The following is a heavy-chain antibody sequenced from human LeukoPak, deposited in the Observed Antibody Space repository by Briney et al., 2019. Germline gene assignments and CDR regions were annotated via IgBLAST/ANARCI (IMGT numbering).Heavy chain of an antibody. V-gene: IGHV1-2*02. Sequence: GASVKVSCKASGYTFTAYFMHWVRQAPGQGLEWMGWINPDSGGTNYAQKFQGRVTMTRDASISTAYMELSRLRSDDTAVYYCARESPVVLVWFDPWGQGTLVTVSS. J-gene: IGHJ5*02. CDR3: ARESPVVLVWFDP. D-gene: IGHD3-3*01. CDR1: GYTFTAYF. CDR2: INPDSGGT.